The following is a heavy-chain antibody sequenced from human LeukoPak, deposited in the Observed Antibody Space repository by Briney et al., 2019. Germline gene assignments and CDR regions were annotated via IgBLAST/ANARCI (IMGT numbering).Heavy chain of an antibody. D-gene: IGHD3-16*01. J-gene: IGHJ6*02. Sequence: PSETLSLTCTVSGGSMSTYYWTWIRQPPGKGLECIGYIYDTGSTNYNPSLKSRVTISVDTSKNRFSLKLSSVTAADTAVYYCARVWLGDYNYYYGTDIWGQGTTVAVSS. V-gene: IGHV4-59*01. CDR2: IYDTGST. CDR3: ARVWLGDYNYYYGTDI. CDR1: GGSMSTYY.